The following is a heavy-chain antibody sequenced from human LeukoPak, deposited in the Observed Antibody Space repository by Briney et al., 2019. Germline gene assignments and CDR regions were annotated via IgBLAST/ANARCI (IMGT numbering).Heavy chain of an antibody. CDR3: ARDHTGYSSSGGDY. CDR1: GFTVSSYY. CDR2: IYSGGST. J-gene: IGHJ4*02. V-gene: IGHV3-53*01. D-gene: IGHD6-13*01. Sequence: GGSLRLSCAASGFTVSSYYMSWVRQAPGKGLEWVSVIYSGGSTYYADSVKGRFTISRDNSKNTVYLQMNSLRAEDTAVYFCARDHTGYSSSGGDYWGQGTLVTVSS.